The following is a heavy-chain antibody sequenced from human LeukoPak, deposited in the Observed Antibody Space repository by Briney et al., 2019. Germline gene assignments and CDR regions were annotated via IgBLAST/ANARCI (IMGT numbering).Heavy chain of an antibody. J-gene: IGHJ4*02. CDR1: GGSISTYY. Sequence: SETLSLTCTVSGGSISTYYWSWIRQPAGKGLEWIGRFYTSGSTNYNPSLKSRVTMSVDTSRNQFSLKLSSVTAADTAMYYCARGGGWSGFDYWGQGTLVTVSS. CDR2: FYTSGST. D-gene: IGHD6-19*01. V-gene: IGHV4-4*07. CDR3: ARGGGWSGFDY.